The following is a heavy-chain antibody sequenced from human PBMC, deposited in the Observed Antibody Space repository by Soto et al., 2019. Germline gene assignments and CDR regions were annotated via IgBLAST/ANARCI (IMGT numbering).Heavy chain of an antibody. CDR3: AKDGTVTSAFDY. D-gene: IGHD4-17*01. V-gene: IGHV3-23*01. J-gene: IGHJ4*02. CDR1: GFTFSSYA. Sequence: GSLRLSCAASGFTFSSYAMSWVRQAPGKGLEWVSAISGSGGSTYYADSVKGRFTISRDNSKNTLYLQMNSLRAEDTAVYYCAKDGTVTSAFDYWGQGTLVTVSS. CDR2: ISGSGGST.